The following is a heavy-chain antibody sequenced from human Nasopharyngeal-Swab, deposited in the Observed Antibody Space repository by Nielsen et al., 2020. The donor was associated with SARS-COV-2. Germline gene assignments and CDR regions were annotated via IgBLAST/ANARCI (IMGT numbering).Heavy chain of an antibody. CDR1: GGTFSSYA. CDR3: ARDDYGDYSA. D-gene: IGHD4-17*01. V-gene: IGHV1-18*01. Sequence: ASVKVSCKASGGTFSSYAISWVRQAPGQGPEWMGWISAYNGNTNYAQKLQGRVTMTTDTSTSTAYMELRSLRSDDTAVYYCARDDYGDYSAWGQGTLVTVSS. J-gene: IGHJ5*02. CDR2: ISAYNGNT.